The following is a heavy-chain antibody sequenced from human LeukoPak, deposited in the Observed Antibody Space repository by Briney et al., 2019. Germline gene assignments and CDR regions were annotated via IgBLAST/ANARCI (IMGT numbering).Heavy chain of an antibody. CDR2: ISGSGGST. CDR1: GFSLRSSD. Sequence: GGSLRLSCAASGFSLRSSDMNWIRQAPGKGLEWVSAISGSGGSTYYADSVKGRFTISRDNSKNTLYLQMNSLRAEDTAVYYCAKEGATVTTPYFDYWGQGTLVTVSS. CDR3: AKEGATVTTPYFDY. V-gene: IGHV3-23*01. D-gene: IGHD4-17*01. J-gene: IGHJ4*02.